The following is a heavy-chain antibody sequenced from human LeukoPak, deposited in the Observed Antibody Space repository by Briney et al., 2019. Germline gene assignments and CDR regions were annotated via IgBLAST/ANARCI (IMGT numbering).Heavy chain of an antibody. V-gene: IGHV1-2*02. CDR2: INPNSGGT. J-gene: IGHJ4*02. CDR1: GYIFINYG. D-gene: IGHD1-26*01. Sequence: ASVKVSCKTSGYIFINYGITWVRQAPGQGLEWMGWINPNSGGTNYAQKFQGRVTMTRDTSISTAYMELSRLRSDDTAVYYCARSTSGSSNRFDYWGQGTLVTVSS. CDR3: ARSTSGSSNRFDY.